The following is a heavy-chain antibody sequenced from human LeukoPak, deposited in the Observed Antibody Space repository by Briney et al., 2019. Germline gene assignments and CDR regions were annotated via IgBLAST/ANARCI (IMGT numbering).Heavy chain of an antibody. CDR3: ARKMTTVTTPIDY. D-gene: IGHD4-17*01. J-gene: IGHJ4*02. CDR2: INHSGST. Sequence: SETLSLTCAVYGGSLRGYYWSWIRQPPGKGLEWIGEINHSGSTNYNPSLKSRVTISVDTSKNQFSLKLSSVTAADTAVYYCARKMTTVTTPIDYWGQGTLVTVSS. V-gene: IGHV4-34*01. CDR1: GGSLRGYY.